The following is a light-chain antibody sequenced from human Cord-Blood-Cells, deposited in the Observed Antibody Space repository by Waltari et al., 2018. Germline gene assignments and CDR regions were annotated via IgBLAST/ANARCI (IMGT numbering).Light chain of an antibody. CDR1: QSVSSN. CDR3: QQYNNWPPYT. V-gene: IGKV3-15*01. CDR2: GAS. J-gene: IGKJ2*01. Sequence: EIVMTQSPATLSVSPGERATLSCRASQSVSSNLTWYQQKPGKSPRLLIYGASTRATSIPSRFSGSGSGTEFTLTISSLQSEDFAVYYCQQYNNWPPYTFGQGTKLEIK.